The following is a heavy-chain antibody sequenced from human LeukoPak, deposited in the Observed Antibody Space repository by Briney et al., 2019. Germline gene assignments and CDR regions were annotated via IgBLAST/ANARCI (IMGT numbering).Heavy chain of an antibody. CDR2: ISAYNGNT. Sequence: ASVKVSCKASGGTFSSYAISWVRQAPGQGLEWMGWISAYNGNTNYAQKLQGRVTMTTDTSTSTAYMELRSLRSDDTAVYYCARDAGAAAGGYMDVWGKGTTVTISS. J-gene: IGHJ6*03. CDR1: GGTFSSYA. CDR3: ARDAGAAAGGYMDV. V-gene: IGHV1-18*01. D-gene: IGHD6-13*01.